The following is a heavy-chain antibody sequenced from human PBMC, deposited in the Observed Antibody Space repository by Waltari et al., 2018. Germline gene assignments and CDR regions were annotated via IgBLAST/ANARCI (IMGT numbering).Heavy chain of an antibody. CDR3: ARLRGYSGYDHYFDY. CDR1: GGTFSSYA. J-gene: IGHJ4*02. D-gene: IGHD5-12*01. Sequence: QVQLVQSGAEVKKPGSSVKVSCKASGGTFSSYAISWVRQAPGQGLEWMGRIIPIFGTASYAQKFQGRVTITADKSTSTAYMELSSLRSEDTAVYYCARLRGYSGYDHYFDYWGQGTLVTVSS. CDR2: IIPIFGTA. V-gene: IGHV1-69*08.